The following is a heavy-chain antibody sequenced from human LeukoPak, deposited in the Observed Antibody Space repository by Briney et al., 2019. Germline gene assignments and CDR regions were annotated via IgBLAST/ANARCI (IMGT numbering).Heavy chain of an antibody. CDR1: AGSISIGDYY. V-gene: IGHV4-61*08. CDR2: IYYSGST. J-gene: IGHJ5*02. Sequence: PSQTLSLACTVSAGSISIGDYYWSWIRQPPGKGLEWIGYIYYSGSTNYNPSLKSRVTISVDTSKNQFSLKLSSVTAADTAVYYCAGVRMTMVRGVNWFDPWGQGTLVTVSS. D-gene: IGHD3-10*01. CDR3: AGVRMTMVRGVNWFDP.